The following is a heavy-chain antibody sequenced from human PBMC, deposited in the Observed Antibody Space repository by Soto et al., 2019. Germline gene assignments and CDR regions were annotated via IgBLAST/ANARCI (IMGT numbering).Heavy chain of an antibody. J-gene: IGHJ4*02. CDR1: GFSLSTNGVG. D-gene: IGHD3-10*02. CDR3: AHSPRITMYDY. Sequence: QITLKESGPTLVKPTQTLTLTCTFSGFSLSTNGVGVGWIRQPPGKALEWLALIYWDDDKRYSPSLKSRLTITKDASKNRVVLTMTNMDPVDTATYYCAHSPRITMYDYWGQGTLVTVSS. CDR2: IYWDDDK. V-gene: IGHV2-5*02.